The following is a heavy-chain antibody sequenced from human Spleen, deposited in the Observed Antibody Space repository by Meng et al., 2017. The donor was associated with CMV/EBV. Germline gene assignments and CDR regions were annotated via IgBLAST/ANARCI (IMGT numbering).Heavy chain of an antibody. V-gene: IGHV3-15*01. J-gene: IGHJ4*02. CDR2: NKSKIEGGTI. Sequence: SELTVSHAWMSWVRQAPGKGLEWVGRNKSKIEGGTIDYAAPVKGRFTILRDDSTNTLYVQMNSLKTEDTAVYYCTTGASGSSWYRVDYWGQGILVTVSS. D-gene: IGHD6-13*01. CDR1: ELTVSHAW. CDR3: TTGASGSSWYRVDY.